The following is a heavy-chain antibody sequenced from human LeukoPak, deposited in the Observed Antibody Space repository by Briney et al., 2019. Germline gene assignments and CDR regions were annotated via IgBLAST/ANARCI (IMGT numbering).Heavy chain of an antibody. V-gene: IGHV1-2*02. D-gene: IGHD2-2*01. CDR1: GYTFTGYY. Sequence: GASVKVSCKASGYTFTGYYMHWVRQAPGQGFEWMGWINPNSSDTNYAKKFQGRVTMTRDTSISTAHMELSRLRSDDTAVYYCARANPPYCSSTTCLFDYWGQGTLVTVSS. CDR3: ARANPPYCSSTTCLFDY. J-gene: IGHJ4*02. CDR2: INPNSSDT.